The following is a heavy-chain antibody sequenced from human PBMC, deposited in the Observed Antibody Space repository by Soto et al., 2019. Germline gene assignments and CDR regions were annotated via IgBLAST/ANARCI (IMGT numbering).Heavy chain of an antibody. V-gene: IGHV4-59*01. CDR1: GGSISSYY. CDR3: ARDRIGYCSGGSCYPYYYYGMDV. J-gene: IGHJ6*02. D-gene: IGHD2-15*01. CDR2: IYYSGST. Sequence: QVQLQESGPGLVKPSETLSLTCTVSGGSISSYYWSWIRQPPGKGLEWIGYIYYSGSTNYNPSLKSRVTISVDTSKNQFSLKLSSVTAADTAVYYCARDRIGYCSGGSCYPYYYYGMDVWGQGTTVTVSS.